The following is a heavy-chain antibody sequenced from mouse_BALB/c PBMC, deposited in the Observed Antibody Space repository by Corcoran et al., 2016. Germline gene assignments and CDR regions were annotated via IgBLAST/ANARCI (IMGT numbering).Heavy chain of an antibody. V-gene: IGHV9-1*02. D-gene: IGHD2-4*01. CDR3: ARMITTALTY. CDR1: GYTFTNYG. CDR2: INTYTGEP. Sequence: QIQLVQSGPELKKPGETVKISCKASGYTFTNYGMNWVKQAPGKGLKWMGWINTYTGEPTYADDFKGRFAFSLETSASTAYLQINNLKNEDMATYFCARMITTALTYWGQGTLVTVSA. J-gene: IGHJ3*01.